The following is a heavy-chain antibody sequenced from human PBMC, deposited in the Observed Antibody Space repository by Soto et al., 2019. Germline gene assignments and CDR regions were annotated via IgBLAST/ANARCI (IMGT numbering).Heavy chain of an antibody. CDR1: GFTFINYA. CDR3: AKGILVKPPGTRTFDI. J-gene: IGHJ3*02. V-gene: IGHV3-23*01. D-gene: IGHD6-13*01. CDR2: IGGGDGST. Sequence: EVQLLESGGGLVQPGGSLRLSCAASGFTFINYAMSWVRQAPGKGLEWVSTIGGGDGSTYYADSVKGRFTISRDNSNSALYLQMNSLRVGDTAIYYCAKGILVKPPGTRTFDIWGQGTXXIVSS.